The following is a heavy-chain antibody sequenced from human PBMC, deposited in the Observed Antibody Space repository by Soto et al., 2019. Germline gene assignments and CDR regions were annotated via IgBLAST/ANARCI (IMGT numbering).Heavy chain of an antibody. CDR3: ARGLMVRGVIITSLYYYYGMDV. CDR1: GGSFSGYY. CDR2: INHSGST. D-gene: IGHD3-10*01. V-gene: IGHV4-34*01. J-gene: IGHJ6*02. Sequence: SETLSLTCAVYGGSFSGYYWSWIRQPPGKGLEWIGEINHSGSTNYNPSLKSRVTISVDTSKNQFSLKLSSVTAADTAVYYCARGLMVRGVIITSLYYYYGMDVWGQGTTVTVSS.